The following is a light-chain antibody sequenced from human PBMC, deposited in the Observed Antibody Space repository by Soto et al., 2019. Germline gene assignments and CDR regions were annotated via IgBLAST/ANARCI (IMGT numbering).Light chain of an antibody. V-gene: IGKV1-5*01. CDR2: DAS. CDR1: QSISSW. CDR3: QQYNTYSRT. J-gene: IGKJ1*01. Sequence: DIHMTQSPSTLSASVGDRFTITWRASQSISSWLAWYQQKPGKAPKLLIYDASSLDSGIPSRFSGSESGTEFTLTISSLQPDDFATYYCQQYNTYSRTFAQGTKVDIK.